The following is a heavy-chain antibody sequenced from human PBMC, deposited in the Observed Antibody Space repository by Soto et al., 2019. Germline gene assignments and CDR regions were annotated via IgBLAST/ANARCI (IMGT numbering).Heavy chain of an antibody. V-gene: IGHV3-30-3*01. Sequence: GGSLRLSCAASGFTFSNYAMHWVRQAPGKGLEWVAVISYDGSNKFYADSVKGRFSISRDNSKNTLYLQMNSLRTEDTAVYYCARDSFHCSSPSCQSLFYYYGMDVWGQGTTVTVSS. D-gene: IGHD2-2*01. CDR1: GFTFSNYA. CDR3: ARDSFHCSSPSCQSLFYYYGMDV. J-gene: IGHJ6*02. CDR2: ISYDGSNK.